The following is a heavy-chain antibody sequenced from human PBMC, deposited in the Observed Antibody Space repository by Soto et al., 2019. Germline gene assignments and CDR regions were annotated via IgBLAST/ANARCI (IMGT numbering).Heavy chain of an antibody. CDR1: GFTFDDYA. CDR2: ISWNSGSI. Sequence: EVQLVESGGGLVQPGRSLRLSCAASGFTFDDYAMHWVRQAPGKGLEWVSGISWNSGSIGYADSVKGRFTISRDNSTNSRYLQMNRLRAEDTVLYYCATGPRSSGWHRGGYFDYLGQGTLVTVSS. CDR3: ATGPRSSGWHRGGYFDY. J-gene: IGHJ4*02. V-gene: IGHV3-9*01. D-gene: IGHD6-19*01.